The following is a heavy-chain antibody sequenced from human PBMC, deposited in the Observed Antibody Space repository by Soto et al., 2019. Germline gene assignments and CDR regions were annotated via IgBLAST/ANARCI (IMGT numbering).Heavy chain of an antibody. D-gene: IGHD6-19*01. CDR1: GFTFSDYA. V-gene: IGHV3-21*04. CDR2: ISSTGDFI. J-gene: IGHJ4*02. Sequence: DVQLVESGGGLVKPGGSLRLSCAASGFTFSDYAMNWVRQAPGKGLEWVSSISSTGDFIYYADSVKGRFTISRDNAKNALYLQMTSLRGDDTAVYYCARDILSGANYYAHWGQGTLVTVSS. CDR3: ARDILSGANYYAH.